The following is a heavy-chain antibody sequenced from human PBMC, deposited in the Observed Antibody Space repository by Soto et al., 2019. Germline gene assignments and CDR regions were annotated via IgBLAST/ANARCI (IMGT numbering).Heavy chain of an antibody. CDR3: ARTSIVGATGDYYYGMDV. V-gene: IGHV3-30-3*01. CDR2: ISYDGSNK. D-gene: IGHD1-26*01. J-gene: IGHJ6*02. CDR1: GFTFSSYA. Sequence: QVQLVESGGGVVQPGRSLRLSCAASGFTFSSYAMHWVRQAPGKGLEWVAVISYDGSNKYYADSVKGRFTISRDNSKNTLYLQMNSLRAEDTAVYYCARTSIVGATGDYYYGMDVWGQGTTVTVSS.